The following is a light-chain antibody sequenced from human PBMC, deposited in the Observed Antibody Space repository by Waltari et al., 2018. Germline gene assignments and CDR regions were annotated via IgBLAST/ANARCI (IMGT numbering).Light chain of an antibody. J-gene: IGKJ1*01. Sequence: DIQVTQSPSSLSASVGDRVTITCRASQTINNYLNWYQHKPGKAPNLRIYAASILQSGVPSRFAGSGSGTDVTLTISSLQPEDFATDYCQQSYNTPWTLGQGTKVEI. CDR1: QTINNY. CDR3: QQSYNTPWT. CDR2: AAS. V-gene: IGKV1-39*01.